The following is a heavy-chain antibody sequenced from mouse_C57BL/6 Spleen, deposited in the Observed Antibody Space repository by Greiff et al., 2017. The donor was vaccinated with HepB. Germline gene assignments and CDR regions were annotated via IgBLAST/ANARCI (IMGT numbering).Heavy chain of an antibody. D-gene: IGHD2-5*01. CDR1: GFTFSSYG. CDR3: ARQGLYSNYGAY. V-gene: IGHV5-6*01. CDR2: ISSGGSYT. Sequence: EVMLVESGGDLVKPGGSLKLSCAASGFTFSSYGMSWVRQTPDKRLEWVATISSGGSYTYYPDSVKGRFTISRDNAKNTLYLQMSSLKSEDTAMYYCARQGLYSNYGAYWDQGTLVTVSA. J-gene: IGHJ3*01.